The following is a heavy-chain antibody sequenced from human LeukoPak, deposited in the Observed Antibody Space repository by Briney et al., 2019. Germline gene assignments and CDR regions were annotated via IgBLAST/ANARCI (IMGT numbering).Heavy chain of an antibody. J-gene: IGHJ6*02. CDR1: GFTFNDYA. D-gene: IGHD3-10*01. CDR3: ARQYGSGSPYYYGMDV. V-gene: IGHV3-30-3*01. Sequence: PGRSLRLSCAASGFTFNDYAMYWVRQAPGKGLEWVTLISYDGYDKSYADSVRGRFTISRDNAKNTLYLQMNSLRAEDTAVYYCARQYGSGSPYYYGMDVWGQGTTVTVSS. CDR2: ISYDGYDK.